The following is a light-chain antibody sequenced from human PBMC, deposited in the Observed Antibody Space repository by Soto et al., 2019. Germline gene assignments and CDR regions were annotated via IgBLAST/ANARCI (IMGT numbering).Light chain of an antibody. J-gene: IGLJ1*01. CDR3: CSYAGSSTNYV. CDR2: EVS. Sequence: QSALTQPPSASGSPGQSVTISCTGTSSDVGGYNYVSWYQQHPGKAPKLMIYEVSKRPSGVPDRFSGSKSGNTASLTVSGLQAEDEADYYCCSYAGSSTNYVFGTGTKVTVL. CDR1: SSDVGGYNY. V-gene: IGLV2-8*01.